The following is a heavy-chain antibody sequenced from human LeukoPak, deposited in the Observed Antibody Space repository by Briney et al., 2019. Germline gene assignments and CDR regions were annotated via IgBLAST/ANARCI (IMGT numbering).Heavy chain of an antibody. Sequence: GALRLSCAASGFTFDDYTMHWVRPAPGKGLEWVSLISWDGGSTYYADSVKGRFTISRDNSKNSLYLQMNSLRTEDTALYYCAKEGEDSSGWPNTFDYWGQGTLVTVSS. CDR3: AKEGEDSSGWPNTFDY. J-gene: IGHJ4*02. CDR1: GFTFDDYT. CDR2: ISWDGGST. D-gene: IGHD6-19*01. V-gene: IGHV3-43*01.